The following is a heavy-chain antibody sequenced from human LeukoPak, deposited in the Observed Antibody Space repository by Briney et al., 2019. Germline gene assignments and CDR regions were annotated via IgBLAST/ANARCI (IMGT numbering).Heavy chain of an antibody. CDR2: ISAYNGNT. CDR1: GYTFTSYG. J-gene: IGHJ4*02. V-gene: IGHV1-18*01. Sequence: ASVKVSCKASGYTFTSYGISWVRQAPGQGLEWMGWISAYNGNTNYAQKLQGRVTMTTDTSTSTAYMELRSLRSDDTAVYYCARVQSYCGGDCSSGYWGQGTLVTVSS. D-gene: IGHD2-21*02. CDR3: ARVQSYCGGDCSSGY.